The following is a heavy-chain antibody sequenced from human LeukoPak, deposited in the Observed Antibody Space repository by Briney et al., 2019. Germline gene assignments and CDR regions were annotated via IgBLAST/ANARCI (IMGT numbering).Heavy chain of an antibody. Sequence: GGSLRLSCAASGFTFSSYWMSWVRQAPGKGLEWVANIKQDGSEKYYVDSVKGRFTISRDNAKNSLYLQMNSLRAEDTAVYYCARDDHYDYVWGSYAASLYYFDYWGQGTLVTVSS. J-gene: IGHJ4*02. CDR1: GFTFSSYW. CDR3: ARDDHYDYVWGSYAASLYYFDY. CDR2: IKQDGSEK. D-gene: IGHD3-16*01. V-gene: IGHV3-7*01.